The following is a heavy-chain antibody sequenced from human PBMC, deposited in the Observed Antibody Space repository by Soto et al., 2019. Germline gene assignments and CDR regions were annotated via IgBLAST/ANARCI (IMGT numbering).Heavy chain of an antibody. D-gene: IGHD1-26*01. CDR1: GFSLSTSGVG. CDR2: IYWDDDK. CDR3: AHSRLNIVGATYGY. V-gene: IGHV2-5*02. J-gene: IGHJ4*02. Sequence: QITLKESGPTLVKPTQTLTLTCTFSGFSLSTSGVGVGWIRQPPGKALEWLALIYWDDDKRYSPSLKSRLIITKDTSKNQVVLTMTNMDPVDTATYYCAHSRLNIVGATYGYWGQGTLVTVSS.